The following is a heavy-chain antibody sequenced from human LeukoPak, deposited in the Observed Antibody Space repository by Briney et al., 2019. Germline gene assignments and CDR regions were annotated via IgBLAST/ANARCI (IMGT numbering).Heavy chain of an antibody. CDR3: ARLIPDFWSGYYTFWFDP. Sequence: SETLSLTCTVSGDSISSYYWSRIRQPAGKGLEWIGRIYTSGSTNYNPSLKSRVTMSVDTSKNQFSLKLSSVTAADTAVYYCARLIPDFWSGYYTFWFDPWGQGTLVTVSS. J-gene: IGHJ5*02. CDR1: GDSISSYY. V-gene: IGHV4-4*07. CDR2: IYTSGST. D-gene: IGHD3-3*01.